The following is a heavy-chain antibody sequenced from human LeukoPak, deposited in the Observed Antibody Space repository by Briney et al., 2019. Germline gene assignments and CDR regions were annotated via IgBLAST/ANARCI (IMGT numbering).Heavy chain of an antibody. D-gene: IGHD4-23*01. Sequence: AGGSLRLSCAASGFTFSSYWMNWVRQAPGKGLVWVSRIASDGSSTTNADSVKGRFSISRDNAKNTLYLQMNSLRVEDTAVYYCARGRPHGNDYWGQGTLVTVSS. CDR1: GFTFSSYW. V-gene: IGHV3-74*01. CDR2: IASDGSST. J-gene: IGHJ4*02. CDR3: ARGRPHGNDY.